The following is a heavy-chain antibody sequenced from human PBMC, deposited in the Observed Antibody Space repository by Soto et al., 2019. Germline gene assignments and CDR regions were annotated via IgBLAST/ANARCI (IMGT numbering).Heavy chain of an antibody. CDR3: AVQYYYDRRGHSDALDI. CDR2: ISPNNGNT. Sequence: GASVKVSCKYSGYTFIAYDIIWVRQAAGQGLEWMGWISPNNGNTNYGQKVQDRVTMTTDTSTSTAYMDLRSLRSDDTAVYYCAVQYYYDRRGHSDALDIWGQGTLVTVSS. CDR1: GYTFIAYD. D-gene: IGHD3-22*01. V-gene: IGHV1-18*04. J-gene: IGHJ3*02.